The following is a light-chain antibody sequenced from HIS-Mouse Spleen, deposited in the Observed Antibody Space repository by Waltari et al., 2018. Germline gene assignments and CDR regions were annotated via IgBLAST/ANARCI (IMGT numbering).Light chain of an antibody. J-gene: IGLJ3*02. Sequence: QSALTQPASVSGSPGQSITIPCTGTSSDVGGSNYVSWYQQHPGKAPKLMIYVVSSRPSGVSNRFSGSKSGNTASLTISGLQAEDEADYYCSSYTSSSTWVFGGGTKLTVL. CDR1: SSDVGGSNY. CDR2: VVS. CDR3: SSYTSSSTWV. V-gene: IGLV2-14*01.